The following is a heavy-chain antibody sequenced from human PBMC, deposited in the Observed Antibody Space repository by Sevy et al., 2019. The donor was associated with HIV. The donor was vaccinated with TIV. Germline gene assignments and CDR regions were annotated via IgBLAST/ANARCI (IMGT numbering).Heavy chain of an antibody. CDR3: AKEGYYYDSHSADWFDP. Sequence: GGSLRLSCAASGFNFSPYAIHWVRQAPGKGLEWVAVISKDGNNKEYADSVKGGFTISRDNSKNTLYLQMNSLRAEDTAVYFCAKEGYYYDSHSADWFDPWGQGTLVTVSS. V-gene: IGHV3-30*04. CDR1: GFNFSPYA. D-gene: IGHD3-22*01. J-gene: IGHJ5*02. CDR2: ISKDGNNK.